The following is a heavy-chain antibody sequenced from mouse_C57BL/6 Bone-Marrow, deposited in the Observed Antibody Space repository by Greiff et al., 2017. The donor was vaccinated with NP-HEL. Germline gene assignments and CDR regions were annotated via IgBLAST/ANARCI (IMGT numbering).Heavy chain of an antibody. CDR3: ADWFAY. CDR1: GYTFTSYW. CDR2: IHPNSGST. Sequence: VQLQQPGAELVKPGASVKLSCKASGYTFTSYWMHWVKQRPGQGLEWLGMIHPNSGSTNYNEKFKSKATLTVDKSSSTAYMQLSSLTSEDSAVYYCADWFAYWGQGTLVTVSA. J-gene: IGHJ3*01. V-gene: IGHV1-64*01.